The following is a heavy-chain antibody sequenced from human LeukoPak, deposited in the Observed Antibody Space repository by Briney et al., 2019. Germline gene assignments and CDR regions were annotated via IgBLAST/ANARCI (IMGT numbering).Heavy chain of an antibody. J-gene: IGHJ4*02. CDR3: ARDASTMRFDY. V-gene: IGHV7-4-1*02. CDR2: ITTNTGNP. Sequence: ASVKVSCEASGYTFTSHSINWLRQAPGQGLEWMGWITTNTGNPTYAQGFTGRFVFSLDTSVSTAYLQISSLKAEDTAVYYCARDASTMRFDYWGQGTLVTVSS. D-gene: IGHD5-24*01. CDR1: GYTFTSHS.